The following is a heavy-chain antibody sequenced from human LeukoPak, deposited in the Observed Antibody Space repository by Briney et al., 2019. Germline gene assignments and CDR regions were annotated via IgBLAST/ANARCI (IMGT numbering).Heavy chain of an antibody. V-gene: IGHV4-39*07. CDR1: GGSISSSSYY. CDR3: ARVGRVGYYDSSGYYYDFDY. CDR2: IYYSGST. Sequence: SETLSLTCTVSGGSISSSSYYWGWIRQPPGKGLQWIGSIYYSGSTYYTPSLKSRVTLSVDTSKSQFSLKLSSVTAADTAVYYCARVGRVGYYDSSGYYYDFDYWGQGTLVTVSS. J-gene: IGHJ4*02. D-gene: IGHD3-22*01.